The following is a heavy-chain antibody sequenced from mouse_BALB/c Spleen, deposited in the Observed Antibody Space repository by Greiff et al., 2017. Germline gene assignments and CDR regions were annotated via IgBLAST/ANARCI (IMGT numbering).Heavy chain of an antibody. Sequence: EVQRVESGGGLVQPGGSRKLSCAASGFTFSSFGMHWVRQAPEKGLEWVAYISSGSSTIYYADTVKGRFTISRDNPKNTLFLQMTSLRSEDTAMYYCARRGYGSSSYAMDYWGQGTSVTVSS. D-gene: IGHD1-1*01. CDR1: GFTFSSFG. J-gene: IGHJ4*01. CDR2: ISSGSSTI. V-gene: IGHV5-17*02. CDR3: ARRGYGSSSYAMDY.